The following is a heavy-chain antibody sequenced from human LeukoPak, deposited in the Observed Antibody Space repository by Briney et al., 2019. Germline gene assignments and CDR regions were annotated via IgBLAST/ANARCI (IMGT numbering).Heavy chain of an antibody. V-gene: IGHV3-11*01. CDR2: ISSSGSTI. Sequence: GGSLRLSCAASGFTFSDYYMSWIRQAPGKGLEWVSYISSSGSTIYYADSVKGRFTISRDNAKNSLYLQMNSLRAEDTAVYYCARDLRMFPPRYDYWGPGTLVTVSS. CDR1: GFTFSDYY. J-gene: IGHJ4*02. CDR3: ARDLRMFPPRYDY. D-gene: IGHD3-10*02.